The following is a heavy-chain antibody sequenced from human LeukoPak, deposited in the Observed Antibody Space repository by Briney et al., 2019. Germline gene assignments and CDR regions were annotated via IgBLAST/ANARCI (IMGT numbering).Heavy chain of an antibody. CDR1: GFTFDDYA. J-gene: IGHJ3*02. CDR3: ARGRREVADDAFDI. V-gene: IGHV3-9*03. D-gene: IGHD2-15*01. Sequence: GRSLRLSCAASGFTFDDYAMHWVRQAPGKGLEWVSGISWNSGSIGYADSVKGRFTISRDNAKNSLYLQMNSLRAEDMALYYCARGRREVADDAFDIWGQGTMVTVSS. CDR2: ISWNSGSI.